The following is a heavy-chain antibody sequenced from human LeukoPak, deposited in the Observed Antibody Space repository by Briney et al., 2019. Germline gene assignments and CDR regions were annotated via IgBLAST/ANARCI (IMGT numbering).Heavy chain of an antibody. CDR3: ARDVYYGSGAVDY. J-gene: IGHJ4*02. CDR2: ISSSSSYI. D-gene: IGHD3-10*01. CDR1: GFTFSSYS. V-gene: IGHV3-21*01. Sequence: KSGGSLRLSCAASGFTFSSYSMNWVRQAPGKGLEWVSSISSSSSYIYYADSVKGRFTISRDNAKNSLYLQMNSQRAEDTAVYYCARDVYYGSGAVDYWSQGTLVTVSS.